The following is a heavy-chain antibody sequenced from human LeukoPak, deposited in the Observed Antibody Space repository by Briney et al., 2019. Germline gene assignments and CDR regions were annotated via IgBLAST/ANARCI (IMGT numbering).Heavy chain of an antibody. CDR2: INPSGGST. Sequence: GASVKVSCKASGYTFTSYYMHWVRQAPGQGLEWMGIINPSGGSTSYAQKFQGRVTMTRDMSTSTVYMELSSLRSEDTAVYYCARDPKRVATIRETNRWAGGAYYYYYYMDVWGKGTTVTVSS. CDR3: ARDPKRVATIRETNRWAGGAYYYYYYMDV. CDR1: GYTFTSYY. V-gene: IGHV1-46*01. D-gene: IGHD5-12*01. J-gene: IGHJ6*03.